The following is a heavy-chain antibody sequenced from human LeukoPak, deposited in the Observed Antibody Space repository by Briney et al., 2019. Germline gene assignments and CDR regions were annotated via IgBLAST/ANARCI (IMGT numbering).Heavy chain of an antibody. D-gene: IGHD3-22*01. V-gene: IGHV4-34*01. CDR3: ARVKYYYDSSGYYPPSTTIDY. J-gene: IGHJ4*02. Sequence: SETLSLTCAVCGGSFSGYCWSWIRQPPGKGLEWIGEINHSGSTNYNPSLKSRVTISVDPSTNQFSLKLSSVTAADPAVYYCARVKYYYDSSGYYPPSTTIDYWGQGTLVTVSS. CDR1: GGSFSGYC. CDR2: INHSGST.